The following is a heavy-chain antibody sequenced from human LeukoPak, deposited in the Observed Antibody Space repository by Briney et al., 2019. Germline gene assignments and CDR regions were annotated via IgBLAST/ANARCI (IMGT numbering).Heavy chain of an antibody. CDR3: ATRTGPLYYFHY. J-gene: IGHJ4*02. D-gene: IGHD2-2*01. Sequence: GGSLRLSCAASGFTFSSYVTSWVRLAPGKGLEWVSVISGSGGSTFYADSVKGRFTISRDNSKNTLYLQMNSPRAEDTAVYYCATRTGPLYYFHYWGQGTLVTVSS. V-gene: IGHV3-23*01. CDR1: GFTFSSYV. CDR2: ISGSGGST.